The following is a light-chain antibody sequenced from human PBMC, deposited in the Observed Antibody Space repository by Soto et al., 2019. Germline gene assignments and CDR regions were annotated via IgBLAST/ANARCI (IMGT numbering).Light chain of an antibody. Sequence: QSALTQPPSASGSPGQSVAISCTGTSSDVGGYNYVSWYQQHPGKAPKLMIYEVNKRPSGGPDRFSGSKSGNTASLTVPGLQAEDEADYYCSSYAGSSNVFGTGTKGTVL. J-gene: IGLJ1*01. CDR3: SSYAGSSNV. V-gene: IGLV2-8*01. CDR1: SSDVGGYNY. CDR2: EVN.